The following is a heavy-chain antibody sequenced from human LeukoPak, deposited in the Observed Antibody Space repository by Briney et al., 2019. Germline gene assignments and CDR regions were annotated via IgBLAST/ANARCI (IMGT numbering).Heavy chain of an antibody. J-gene: IGHJ4*02. Sequence: GGSLRLSCAASGFTFSSYSMNWVRQAPGKGLEWVSSISSSSSYIYYADSVKGRFTISRDNAKNSLYLRMNSLRAEDTAVYYCARDWTYYDSSGHSSYWGQGTLVTVSS. V-gene: IGHV3-21*01. CDR2: ISSSSSYI. CDR1: GFTFSSYS. D-gene: IGHD3-22*01. CDR3: ARDWTYYDSSGHSSY.